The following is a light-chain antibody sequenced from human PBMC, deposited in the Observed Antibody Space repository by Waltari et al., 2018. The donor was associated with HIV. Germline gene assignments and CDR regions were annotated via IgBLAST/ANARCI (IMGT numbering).Light chain of an antibody. V-gene: IGKV1-39*01. CDR1: QSIGTY. CDR3: HQSYTLPFT. J-gene: IGKJ3*01. CDR2: GAT. Sequence: DIQMTQSPSSLSASVGDRVTITCRASQSIGTYLNWYQQKPGKAPNLLIYGATRLPGGVTSRFSGSGSGSGTDCTRTVSSLQPEDFATYYCHQSYTLPFTFGPGTTLDIQ.